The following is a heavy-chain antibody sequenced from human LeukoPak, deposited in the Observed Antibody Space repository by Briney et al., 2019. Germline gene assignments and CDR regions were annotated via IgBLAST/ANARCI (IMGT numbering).Heavy chain of an antibody. CDR1: GFTFSTYA. CDR3: ARGAPSYDFVWIFDS. V-gene: IGHV3-30-3*02. J-gene: IGHJ4*02. Sequence: GGSLRLSCAASGFTFSTYALHWVRQAPGKGLEWVAVISYDGSTKLSAKSVKGRFTISRDNSKNTLYLQMNSLRDEDTAIYYCARGAPSYDFVWIFDSWGQGALVTVSS. D-gene: IGHD3-16*01. CDR2: ISYDGSTK.